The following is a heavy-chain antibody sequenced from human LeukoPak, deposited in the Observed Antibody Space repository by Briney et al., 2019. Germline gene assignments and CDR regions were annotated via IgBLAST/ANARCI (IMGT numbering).Heavy chain of an antibody. V-gene: IGHV4-39*01. J-gene: IGHJ4*02. Sequence: PSETLSLTCTVSGGSISSSTYYWGWIRQSPGKGLEWIGSIYFSGSTYYNPSLKSRVTISEDTSNNQFSLKLTSVTAADTALYYCVRLKGYRFNNPDYWGQGTLVTVSS. D-gene: IGHD5-18*01. CDR1: GGSISSSTYY. CDR2: IYFSGST. CDR3: VRLKGYRFNNPDY.